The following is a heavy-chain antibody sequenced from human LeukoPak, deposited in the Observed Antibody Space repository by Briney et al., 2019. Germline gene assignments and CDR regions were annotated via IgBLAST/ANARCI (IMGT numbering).Heavy chain of an antibody. CDR2: IFYSGST. CDR1: GGSSSTSNYY. CDR3: AKSNGYSLVDI. Sequence: SETLSLTCTVSGGSSSTSNYYWGWIRQPPRKGLERIGNIFYSGSTYYSPSVKSRVTISLDTSRNQFSLKLNSVTAADTAVYYCAKSNGYSLVDIWGQGTMVTVSS. J-gene: IGHJ3*02. D-gene: IGHD5-12*01. V-gene: IGHV4-39*07.